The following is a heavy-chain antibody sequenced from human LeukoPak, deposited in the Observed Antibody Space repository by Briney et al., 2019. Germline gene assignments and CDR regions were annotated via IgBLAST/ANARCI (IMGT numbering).Heavy chain of an antibody. CDR3: ARGPSITMVRGGQWYYYMDV. CDR2: IIPIFGTA. J-gene: IGHJ6*03. Sequence: ASVKVSCKASGGTFRSYVITWVRQAPGQGLEWMGGIIPIFGTANYAQKFQGRVTITADESTSTAYMELSSLRSEDTAVYYCARGPSITMVRGGQWYYYMDVWGKGTTVTISS. V-gene: IGHV1-69*13. D-gene: IGHD3-10*01. CDR1: GGTFRSYV.